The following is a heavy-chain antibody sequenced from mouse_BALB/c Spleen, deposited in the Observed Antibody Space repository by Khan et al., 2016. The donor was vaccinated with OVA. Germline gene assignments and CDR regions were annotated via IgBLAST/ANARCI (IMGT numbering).Heavy chain of an antibody. Sequence: EVELVESGGGLVKPGGSLKLSCAASGFTFSDYYMYWVRQTPEKRLEWVATISDGGSYTYFPDRVEGRFTIARDNAKNNLYLQLISLKSADTAMYYCTRGGYGAFGYWGQGTLVTVSA. J-gene: IGHJ3*01. CDR2: ISDGGSYT. V-gene: IGHV5-4*02. CDR3: TRGGYGAFGY. D-gene: IGHD2-14*01. CDR1: GFTFSDYY.